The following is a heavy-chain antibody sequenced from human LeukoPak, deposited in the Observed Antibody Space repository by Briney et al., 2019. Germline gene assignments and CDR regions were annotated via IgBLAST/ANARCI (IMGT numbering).Heavy chain of an antibody. CDR1: GFTFSIYA. CDR3: ARDRPNYYGSDGHYYRRDGDY. J-gene: IGHJ4*02. CDR2: ITSRGESK. Sequence: GGSLRLSCAASGFTFSIYAMSWVRQAPGKGLQWVSSITSRGESKLYVDSVKGRFTINRDNSDNTLYLQMHCLRAEDTAVYYCARDRPNYYGSDGHYYRRDGDYWGRGTLVSVSS. V-gene: IGHV3-23*01. D-gene: IGHD3-22*01.